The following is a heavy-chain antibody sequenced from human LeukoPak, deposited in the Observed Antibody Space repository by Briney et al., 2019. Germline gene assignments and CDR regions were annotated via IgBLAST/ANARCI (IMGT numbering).Heavy chain of an antibody. CDR2: IYSGGST. CDR1: GFTVSSNY. CDR3: ARDSKNYYYYMGV. Sequence: GGSLRLSCAASGFTVSSNYMSWVRQAPGKGLEWVSVIYSGGSTYYADSVKGRFTISRDNSKNTLYLQMNSLRAEDTAVYYCARDSKNYYYYMGVWGKGTTVTVSS. J-gene: IGHJ6*03. V-gene: IGHV3-53*01. D-gene: IGHD4-11*01.